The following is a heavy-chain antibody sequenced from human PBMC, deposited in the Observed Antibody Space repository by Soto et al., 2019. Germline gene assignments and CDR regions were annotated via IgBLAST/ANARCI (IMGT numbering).Heavy chain of an antibody. CDR1: GFTFYSYA. Sequence: EVQFLESGGRFVQPGGSLRLSCAASGFTFYSYAMSWVRQAPGKGLEWVSGTSASGGVTFYADSVKGRFTISRDNSKNMLWLQMNSLRAEDTAVYHCAKDRGLWLWGSSQVWFDPWGPGTLVTVSS. J-gene: IGHJ5*02. CDR3: AKDRGLWLWGSSQVWFDP. D-gene: IGHD3-16*01. V-gene: IGHV3-23*01. CDR2: TSASGGVT.